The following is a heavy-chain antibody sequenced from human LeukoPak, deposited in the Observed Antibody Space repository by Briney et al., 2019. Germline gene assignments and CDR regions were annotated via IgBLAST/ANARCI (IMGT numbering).Heavy chain of an antibody. J-gene: IGHJ5*02. CDR3: ARAPPYSNGWYGADNWFDP. D-gene: IGHD6-19*01. CDR2: INPISGVT. CDR1: GYIFTGYH. Sequence: ASVKVSCTASGYIFTGYHLHWVRQAPGQGLEWMGWINPISGVTNYAQKFQGRIIMTRDTSISTAYMELSSLKFDDTAVYYCARAPPYSNGWYGADNWFDPWGQGTLVIVSS. V-gene: IGHV1-2*02.